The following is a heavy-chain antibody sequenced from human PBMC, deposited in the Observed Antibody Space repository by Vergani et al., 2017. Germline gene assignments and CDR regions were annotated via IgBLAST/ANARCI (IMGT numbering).Heavy chain of an antibody. Sequence: QVQLVQSGAEVKKPGSSVKVSCKASGGTFSSYAISWVRQAPGQGLEWMGGIIPIFGTANYAQKFQGRVTITADESTSTAYMELSSLRSEDTAAYYCAKGPRDCSSTSCYSRWSYYYYMDVWGKGP. CDR3: AKGPRDCSSTSCYSRWSYYYYMDV. J-gene: IGHJ6*03. D-gene: IGHD2-2*01. CDR2: IIPIFGTA. CDR1: GGTFSSYA. V-gene: IGHV1-69*01.